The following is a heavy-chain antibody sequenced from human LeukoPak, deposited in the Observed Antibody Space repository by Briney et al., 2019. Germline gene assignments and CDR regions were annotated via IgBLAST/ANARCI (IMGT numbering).Heavy chain of an antibody. CDR2: IYYSGST. D-gene: IGHD3-22*01. CDR1: GGSILTSSYY. CDR3: ARHRGYYNSSGYYYVPDAFDI. V-gene: IGHV4-39*01. Sequence: SSETLSLTCTVSGGSILTSSYYWGWIRQPPGKGLEWIGSIYYSGSTYYNPSLKSRVTISVDTSKNQFSLKLSSVTAADTAVYYCARHRGYYNSSGYYYVPDAFDIWGQGTMVTVSS. J-gene: IGHJ3*02.